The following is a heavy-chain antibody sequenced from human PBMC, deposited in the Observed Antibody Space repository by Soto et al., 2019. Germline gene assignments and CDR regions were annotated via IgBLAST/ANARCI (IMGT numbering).Heavy chain of an antibody. CDR2: IKSDGSST. Sequence: EVQLVESGGGLVQPGGSLRLSCAASGFTFSSYWMHWVRQAPGKGLVWVSRIKSDGSSTSYADSVKGRFTISRDNAKNTRYLQMNSLRAEDTAVYYCARDCRCISTSCCLDAFDLWGQGTMVTVSS. D-gene: IGHD2-2*01. CDR3: ARDCRCISTSCCLDAFDL. J-gene: IGHJ3*01. V-gene: IGHV3-74*01. CDR1: GFTFSSYW.